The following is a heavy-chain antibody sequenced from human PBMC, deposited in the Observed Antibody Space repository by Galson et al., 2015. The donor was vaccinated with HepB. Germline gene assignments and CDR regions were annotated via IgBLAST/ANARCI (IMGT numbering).Heavy chain of an antibody. CDR3: ARAPDVEMATIYFDY. Sequence: SLRLSCAASGFTFSSYWMSWVRQAPGKGLEWVANIKQDGSEKYYVDSVKGRFTISRDNAKNSLYLQMNSLRAEDTAVYYCARAPDVEMATIYFDYWGQGTLVTVSS. V-gene: IGHV3-7*03. CDR1: GFTFSSYW. CDR2: IKQDGSEK. J-gene: IGHJ4*02. D-gene: IGHD5-24*01.